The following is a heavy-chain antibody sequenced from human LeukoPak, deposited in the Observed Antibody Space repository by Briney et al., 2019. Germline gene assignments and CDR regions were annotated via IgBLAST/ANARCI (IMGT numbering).Heavy chain of an antibody. CDR2: IYHGGST. J-gene: IGHJ3*02. D-gene: IGHD1-20*01. V-gene: IGHV4-59*08. CDR3: ARHISGSVAFDI. Sequence: SETLSLTCSVSGGSIIGHYWSWIRQPPGKGLEWLGYIYHGGSTKYNPSLESRVTISVDKSKNQFSLKVSSVTAADTAMYHCARHISGSVAFDIWGQGTMVTVSS. CDR1: GGSIIGHY.